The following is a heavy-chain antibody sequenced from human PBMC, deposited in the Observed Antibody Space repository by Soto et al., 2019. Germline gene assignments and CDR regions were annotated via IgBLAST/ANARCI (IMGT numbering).Heavy chain of an antibody. CDR3: AHTTVTFYGFDV. CDR1: GFSLATSGLG. D-gene: IGHD4-17*01. Sequence: QITLKESGPTVVKPTQTLTLTCTLSGFSLATSGLGVGWVRQPPGKALEWLALIYWDDDQRYSSSLKSRLTITMDNSKTQVLLTMTNLDPVYTATYYCAHTTVTFYGFDVWGQGTMVTVSS. J-gene: IGHJ3*01. V-gene: IGHV2-5*02. CDR2: IYWDDDQ.